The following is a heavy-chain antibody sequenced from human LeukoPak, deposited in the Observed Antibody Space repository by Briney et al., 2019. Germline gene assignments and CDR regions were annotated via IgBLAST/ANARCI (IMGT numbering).Heavy chain of an antibody. CDR3: ARDGNWGSLRGAFDI. D-gene: IGHD7-27*01. Sequence: GASVKVSCKASGGTFSSYAISWVRQAPGQGLEWMGGIIPIFGTANYAQKFQGRVTITADESTSTAYMELRRLRSEDTAVYYCARDGNWGSLRGAFDIWGQGTMVTVSS. J-gene: IGHJ3*02. CDR2: IIPIFGTA. CDR1: GGTFSSYA. V-gene: IGHV1-69*01.